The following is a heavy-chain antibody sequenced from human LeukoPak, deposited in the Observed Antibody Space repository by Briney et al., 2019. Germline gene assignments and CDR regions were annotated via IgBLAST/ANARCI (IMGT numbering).Heavy chain of an antibody. CDR3: ARGARAATGYYYYYMDA. V-gene: IGHV3-9*01. CDR1: GFTFDDYA. J-gene: IGHJ6*03. CDR2: ISWNSGSI. D-gene: IGHD2-15*01. Sequence: PGRSLRLSCAASGFTFDDYAMHWVRQAPGKGLEWVSGISWNSGSIGYADSVKGRFTISRDNSKNTLYLQMNSLRAEDTAVYDCARGARAATGYYYYYMDAWGKGTTVTVSS.